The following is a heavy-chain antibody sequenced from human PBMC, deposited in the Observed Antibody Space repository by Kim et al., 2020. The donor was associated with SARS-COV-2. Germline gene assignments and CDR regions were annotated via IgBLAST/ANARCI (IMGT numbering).Heavy chain of an antibody. D-gene: IGHD1-26*01. Sequence: QYNPSLERRVTISLDRSKTQLSLNLRSLTAADTAVYFCARSGSSLGGFDYWGQGVLVTVSS. CDR3: ARSGSSLGGFDY. J-gene: IGHJ4*02. V-gene: IGHV4-30-2*01.